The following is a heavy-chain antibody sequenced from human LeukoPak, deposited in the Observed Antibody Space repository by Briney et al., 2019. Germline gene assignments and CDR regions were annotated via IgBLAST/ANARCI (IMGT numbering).Heavy chain of an antibody. CDR2: INPSGGTT. J-gene: IGHJ4*02. V-gene: IGHV1-46*01. CDR1: GYTFTSYG. CDR3: ARDRPCGGDCFYFDN. Sequence: ASVKVSCKASGYTFTSYGISWVRQAPGQGLEWMGIINPSGGTTRNAQIFQGRVTMTRDTSTTTVYMELSSLRFEDTAVYYCARDRPCGGDCFYFDNWGQGTLVTVSS. D-gene: IGHD2-21*02.